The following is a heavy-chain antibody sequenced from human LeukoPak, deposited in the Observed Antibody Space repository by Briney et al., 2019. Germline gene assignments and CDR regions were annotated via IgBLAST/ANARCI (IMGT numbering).Heavy chain of an antibody. D-gene: IGHD3-16*01. CDR1: GGSVSSGSYY. CDR3: AREVGDGNVFDI. V-gene: IGHV4-61*01. CDR2: IYYSGST. J-gene: IGHJ3*02. Sequence: PSETLSLTCTVSGGSVSSGSYYWSWIRQPPGKGLEWIGYIYYSGSTNYNPSLKSRVTISVDTSKNQFSLKLSSVTAADTAVYYCAREVGDGNVFDIWGQGTMVTVSS.